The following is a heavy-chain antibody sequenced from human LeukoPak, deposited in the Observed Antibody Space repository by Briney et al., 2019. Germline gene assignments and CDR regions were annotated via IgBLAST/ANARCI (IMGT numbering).Heavy chain of an antibody. Sequence: SETLSLTCTVSGDSISSRSSYWSWIRQPPGKGLEWIGEINHSGSTNYNPSLKSRVTISVDTSKNQFSLKLSSVTAADTAVYYCARTGSVVAGTPYYYYGMDVWGQGTTVTVSS. J-gene: IGHJ6*02. CDR1: GDSISSRSSY. D-gene: IGHD6-19*01. CDR2: INHSGST. V-gene: IGHV4-39*07. CDR3: ARTGSVVAGTPYYYYGMDV.